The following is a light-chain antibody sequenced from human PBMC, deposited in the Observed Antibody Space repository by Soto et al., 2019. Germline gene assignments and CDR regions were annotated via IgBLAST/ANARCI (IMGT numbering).Light chain of an antibody. J-gene: IGKJ1*01. Sequence: IHMTQSPSSLSAPVGDRVTITCRARQGIRNDLGWYQKKPGKAPKLLIYAASTLQSGVPSGFSGSGSGTDFALTISSLQPEDFATYFCQQSYTTPQSWTFGQGTKVDI. CDR3: QQSYTTPQSWT. CDR2: AAS. V-gene: IGKV1-39*01. CDR1: QGIRND.